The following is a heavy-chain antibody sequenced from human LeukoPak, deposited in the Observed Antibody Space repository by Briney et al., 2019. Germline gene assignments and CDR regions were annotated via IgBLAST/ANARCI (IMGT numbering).Heavy chain of an antibody. CDR1: GGSISSSSYY. CDR3: ARIYFLSSGWPYYFDY. Sequence: SETLSVTCTVSGGSISSSSYYWGWIRQPPGKGLEWIGSIYYSGSTYYNPSLKSRVTISVDTSKNQFSLKLSSVTAADTAVYYCARIYFLSSGWPYYFDYWGQGTLVTVSS. CDR2: IYYSGST. J-gene: IGHJ4*02. V-gene: IGHV4-39*01. D-gene: IGHD6-19*01.